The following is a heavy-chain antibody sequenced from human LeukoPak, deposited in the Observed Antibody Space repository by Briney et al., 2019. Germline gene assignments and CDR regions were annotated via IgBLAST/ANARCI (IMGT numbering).Heavy chain of an antibody. Sequence: SETLSLTCTVSGGSISSYYWSWIRQPPGKGLEWIGYIYYSGSTYYNPSLKSRVTISVDTSKNQFSLKLSSVTAADTAVYYCARTQITMIVPRPDAFDIWGQGTMVTVSS. CDR3: ARTQITMIVPRPDAFDI. D-gene: IGHD3-22*01. CDR1: GGSISSYY. J-gene: IGHJ3*02. CDR2: IYYSGST. V-gene: IGHV4-59*08.